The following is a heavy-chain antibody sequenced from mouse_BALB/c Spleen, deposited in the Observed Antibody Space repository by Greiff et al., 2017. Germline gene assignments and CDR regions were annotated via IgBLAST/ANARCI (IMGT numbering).Heavy chain of an antibody. Sequence: EVQLQESGAELVRSGASVKLSCTASGFNIKDYYMHWVKQRPEQGLEWIGWIDPENGDTEYAPKFQGKATMTADTSSNTAYLQLSSLTSEDTAVYYCNAWGRVDYYAMDYWGQGTSVTVSS. CDR3: NAWGRVDYYAMDY. J-gene: IGHJ4*01. CDR2: IDPENGDT. V-gene: IGHV14-4*02. CDR1: GFNIKDYY.